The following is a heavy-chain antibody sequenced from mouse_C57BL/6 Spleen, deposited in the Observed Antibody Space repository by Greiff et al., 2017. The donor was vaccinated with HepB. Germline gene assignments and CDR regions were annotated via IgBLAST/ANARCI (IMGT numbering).Heavy chain of an antibody. CDR1: GYSFTDYN. V-gene: IGHV1-39*01. J-gene: IGHJ3*01. CDR2: INPNYGTT. CDR3: ARSAPSRYGPAWFAY. Sequence: VQLQQSGPELVKPGASVKISCKASGYSFTDYNMNWVKQSNGKGLEWIGVINPNYGTTSYNQKFKGKATLTVDQSSSTAYMQLSSLTSEDSAVYYCARSAPSRYGPAWFAYWGQGTLVTVSA. D-gene: IGHD1-1*02.